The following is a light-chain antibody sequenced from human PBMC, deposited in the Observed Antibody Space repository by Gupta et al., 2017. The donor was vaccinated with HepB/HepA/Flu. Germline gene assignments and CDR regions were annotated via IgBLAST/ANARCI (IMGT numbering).Light chain of an antibody. J-gene: IGLJ1*01. CDR3: SAYAGSNNFV. V-gene: IGLV2-8*01. CDR1: SSDVGGDNY. Sequence: QSALTQPPSASGSPGQSVTISCTGTSSDVGGDNYVSWYQQHPGKAPKLMIYEVSKRPSGVPDRFSGSKSGNTASLTVSGRQAEEEADYYCSAYAGSNNFVFGTGTKVTVL. CDR2: EVS.